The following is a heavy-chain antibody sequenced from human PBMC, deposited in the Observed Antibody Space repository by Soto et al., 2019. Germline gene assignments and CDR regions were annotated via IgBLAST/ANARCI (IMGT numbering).Heavy chain of an antibody. Sequence: PGGSLRLSCAASGFTFSSYSMNWVRQAPGKGLEWVSSISSSSSYIYHADSVKGRFTISRDNAKNSLYLQMNSLRAEDTAVYYCARDWGYCSSTSCHFDYWGQGTLVTVSS. CDR1: GFTFSSYS. D-gene: IGHD2-2*01. CDR3: ARDWGYCSSTSCHFDY. V-gene: IGHV3-21*01. CDR2: ISSSSSYI. J-gene: IGHJ4*02.